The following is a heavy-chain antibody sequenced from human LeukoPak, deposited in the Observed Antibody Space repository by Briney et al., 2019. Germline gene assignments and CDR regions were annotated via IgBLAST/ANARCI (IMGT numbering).Heavy chain of an antibody. Sequence: KTSETLSLTCTVSGGSISSNYWSWIRQPPGKGLEWIGYIYDSGSTNYNPSLNSRATISEDMSKNQFSLKLSSVTAADTAVYYCARQGYISGQGFRNNWFDPWGQGSLVTVSS. CDR1: GGSISSNY. V-gene: IGHV4-59*08. CDR2: IYDSGST. D-gene: IGHD6-19*01. J-gene: IGHJ5*02. CDR3: ARQGYISGQGFRNNWFDP.